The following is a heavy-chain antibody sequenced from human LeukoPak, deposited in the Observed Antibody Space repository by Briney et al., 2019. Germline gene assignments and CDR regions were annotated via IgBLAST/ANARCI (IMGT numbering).Heavy chain of an antibody. CDR2: IRGSGGST. Sequence: GGSLRLSCAASGFTFSSYAMSWVRQAPGKGLEWVSEIRGSGGSTNYADSVKGRFTISRDNSNNILYLQINGLTAEDTAVYYCARVGRFGYSSDWEASRRRYYYKDAWAKGPRSSSP. J-gene: IGHJ6*03. CDR1: GFTFSSYA. CDR3: ARVGRFGYSSDWEASRRRYYYKDA. D-gene: IGHD6-19*01. V-gene: IGHV3-23*01.